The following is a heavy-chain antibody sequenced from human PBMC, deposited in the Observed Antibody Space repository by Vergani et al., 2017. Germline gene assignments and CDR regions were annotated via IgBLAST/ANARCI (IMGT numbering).Heavy chain of an antibody. CDR1: GGSVSSGSYY. Sequence: QVQLQESGPGLVKPSETLSLTCTVSGGSVSSGSYYWSWLRQPAGKGLEWIGYIYYSGSTNYNPSLKSRVTISVDTSKNQFSLKLSSVTASDTAVYYCAREVGIAAAGRVYYYYYYMDVWGKGTTVTVSS. D-gene: IGHD6-13*01. J-gene: IGHJ6*03. CDR3: AREVGIAAAGRVYYYYYYMDV. CDR2: IYYSGST. V-gene: IGHV4-61*10.